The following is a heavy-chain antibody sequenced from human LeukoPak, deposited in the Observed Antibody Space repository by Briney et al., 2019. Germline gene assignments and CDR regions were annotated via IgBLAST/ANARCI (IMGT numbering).Heavy chain of an antibody. J-gene: IGHJ4*02. CDR2: VRYDGSNK. Sequence: GGSLRLSCAASGFTFSSYGMHWVRQAPGKGLEWVAFVRYDGSNKYYADSVKGRFTISRDNSKNTLYLQMNSLRAEDTAVYYCAKDCSSTSCFWGYWGQGTLVTVSS. CDR3: AKDCSSTSCFWGY. V-gene: IGHV3-30*02. D-gene: IGHD2-2*01. CDR1: GFTFSSYG.